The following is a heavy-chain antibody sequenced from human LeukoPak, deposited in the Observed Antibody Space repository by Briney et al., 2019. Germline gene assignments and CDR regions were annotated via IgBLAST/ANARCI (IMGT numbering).Heavy chain of an antibody. Sequence: SETLSLTCSVSTGSVNSGVYYWGWVRQPPGKGLEWIGSIHSSGNSYCNPSLKSRVTLSVDTSKNQFSLKLSSVTAADRAVYYCAKHEGSYYDKSGYTFDFWGLGTLDTVSS. J-gene: IGHJ4*02. CDR1: TGSVNSGVYY. D-gene: IGHD3-22*01. CDR2: IHSSGNS. V-gene: IGHV4-39*01. CDR3: AKHEGSYYDKSGYTFDF.